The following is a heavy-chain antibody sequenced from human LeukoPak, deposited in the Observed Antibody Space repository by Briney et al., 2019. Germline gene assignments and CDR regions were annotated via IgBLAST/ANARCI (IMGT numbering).Heavy chain of an antibody. CDR2: IKTDGYDK. J-gene: IGHJ3*02. D-gene: IGHD3-10*01. CDR3: ARLGEDAFDI. V-gene: IGHV3-7*01. CDR1: GFTFSSYW. Sequence: GGSLRLSCAASGFTFSSYWMAWVRQAPGKGLEWVANIKTDGYDKYYVDSLKGRFTISRDNAKNSLYLQMNSLRAEDTAVYYCARLGEDAFDIWGQGTMVTVSS.